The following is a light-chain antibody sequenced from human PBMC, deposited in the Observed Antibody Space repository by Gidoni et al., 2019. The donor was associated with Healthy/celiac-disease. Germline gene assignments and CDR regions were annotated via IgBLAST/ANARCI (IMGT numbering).Light chain of an antibody. CDR1: ALPKQY. Sequence: YELTQPPSVSVSPGQTARITCSGDALPKQYAYWYQQKPGQAPVLVIYKDSERPSGIPERFSGSSSGTTVTLTISGVQAEDEADYYCQSADSSGTHVVFGGGTKLTVL. CDR2: KDS. CDR3: QSADSSGTHVV. J-gene: IGLJ2*01. V-gene: IGLV3-25*03.